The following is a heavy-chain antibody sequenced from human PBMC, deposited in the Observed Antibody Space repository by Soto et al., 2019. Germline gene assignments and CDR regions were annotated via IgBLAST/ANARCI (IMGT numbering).Heavy chain of an antibody. J-gene: IGHJ3*02. CDR1: GFTFSSYE. V-gene: IGHV3-48*03. CDR2: ISSSGSTI. D-gene: IGHD5-12*01. Sequence: PGGSLRLSAAASGFTFSSYEINRVRQAPGKGLEWVSYISSSGSTIYYADSVKGRFTISRDNAKNSLYLQMNSLRAEDTAVYYCARDQSVASPFDIWGQGTMVTVSS. CDR3: ARDQSVASPFDI.